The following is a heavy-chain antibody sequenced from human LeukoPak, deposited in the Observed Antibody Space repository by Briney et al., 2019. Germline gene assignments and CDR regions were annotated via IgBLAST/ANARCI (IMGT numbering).Heavy chain of an antibody. V-gene: IGHV3-30*04. J-gene: IGHJ4*02. D-gene: IGHD6-13*01. CDR1: GFTFSSYA. CDR2: ISYDGSNK. CDR3: ARGGIAVAKGGYFDY. Sequence: GGSLRLSCAASGFTFSSYAMHWVRQAPGKGLEWVAVISYDGSNKYYADSVKGRFTISRDNSKNTLYLQMNSLRAEDTAVYYCARGGIAVAKGGYFDYWGQGTLVTVSS.